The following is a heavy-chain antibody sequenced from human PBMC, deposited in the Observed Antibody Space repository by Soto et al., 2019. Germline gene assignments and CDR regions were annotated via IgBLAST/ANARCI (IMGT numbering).Heavy chain of an antibody. CDR2: ISNSGST. V-gene: IGHV4-30-2*01. CDR1: GGSISSGGYS. D-gene: IGHD4-4*01. Sequence: QLQLQESGSGLVKPSQTLSLTCAVSGGSISSGGYSWSWIRQPPGKGLEWIGYISNSGSTYYNPSLKSRVTISVDRSKNQFSLKLSSVTAADTAVYYCARAVLSATIKTTVATYYFDYWGQGTLVTVSS. CDR3: ARAVLSATIKTTVATYYFDY. J-gene: IGHJ4*02.